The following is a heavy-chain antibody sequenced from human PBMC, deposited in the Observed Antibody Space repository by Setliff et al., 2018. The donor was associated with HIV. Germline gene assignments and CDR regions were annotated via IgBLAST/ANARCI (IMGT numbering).Heavy chain of an antibody. CDR3: AKDVYVAKYYYGSSCYSLWFDP. D-gene: IGHD3-22*01. CDR1: GFTFSSYG. V-gene: IGHV3-23*01. CDR2: ISGRDGRT. J-gene: IGHJ5*02. Sequence: PGGSLRLSCAAFGFTFSSYGMSWVRQAPGKGLEWVSTISGRDGRTYYADSVKGRFTISRDSSKNTLYLQMNSLRAEDTAVYYCAKDVYVAKYYYGSSCYSLWFDPWGHGTLVTVPQ.